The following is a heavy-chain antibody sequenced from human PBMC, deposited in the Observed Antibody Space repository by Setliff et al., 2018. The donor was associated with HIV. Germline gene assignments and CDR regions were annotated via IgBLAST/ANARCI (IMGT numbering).Heavy chain of an antibody. D-gene: IGHD6-13*01. J-gene: IGHJ4*02. V-gene: IGHV4-59*01. CDR2: LYYSGST. CDR3: ARDYMTQLTYFDY. CDR1: GGSFSGYY. Sequence: SETLSLTCAVYGGSFSGYYWSWIRQPPGKGLEWIGSLYYSGSTNYNPSLKSRVTISVDTSKNQFSLKLSSVTAADTAVYYCARDYMTQLTYFDYWGQGTLVTVSS.